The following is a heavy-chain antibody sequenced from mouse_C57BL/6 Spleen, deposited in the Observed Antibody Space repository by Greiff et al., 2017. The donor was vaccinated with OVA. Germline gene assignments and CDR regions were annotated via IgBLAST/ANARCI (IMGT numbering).Heavy chain of an antibody. CDR3: ARDDYANWFAY. Sequence: VKLQQPGAELVRPGTSVKLSCKASGYTFTSYWMHWVKQRPGQGLEWIGVIDPSDSYTNYNQKFKGKATLTVDTSSSTAYMQLSSLTSEDSAVYYCARDDYANWFAYWGQGTLVTVSA. CDR1: GYTFTSYW. D-gene: IGHD2-4*01. V-gene: IGHV1-59*01. J-gene: IGHJ3*01. CDR2: IDPSDSYT.